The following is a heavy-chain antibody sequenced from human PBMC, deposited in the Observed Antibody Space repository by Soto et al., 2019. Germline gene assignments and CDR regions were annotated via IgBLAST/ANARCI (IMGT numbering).Heavy chain of an antibody. Sequence: QVQLVQSGAEVKKPGSSVKVSCKDSGGTFSTYAFTWVRQAPGQGLEWMGGIIPIFGTANYAQKFQGRVTITADESTSTAYMELSSLRSEDTAVYYCAREYSNVPFDLWGRSTLVTVSS. CDR1: GGTFSTYA. V-gene: IGHV1-69*12. D-gene: IGHD4-4*01. J-gene: IGHJ2*01. CDR3: AREYSNVPFDL. CDR2: IIPIFGTA.